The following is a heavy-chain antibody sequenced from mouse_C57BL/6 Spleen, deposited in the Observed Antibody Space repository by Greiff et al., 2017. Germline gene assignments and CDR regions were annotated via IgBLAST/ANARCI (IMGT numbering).Heavy chain of an antibody. CDR1: GFNIKDDY. CDR2: LDPENGDT. CDR3: TTGYYGSSPFFDY. Sequence: EVQLQQSGAELVRPGASVKLSCTASGFNIKDDYMHWVKQRPEQGLEWIGWLDPENGDTEYASKFQGKATITADTSSNTAYLQLSSLTSEDTAVYYCTTGYYGSSPFFDYWGQGTTLTVSS. D-gene: IGHD1-1*01. V-gene: IGHV14-4*01. J-gene: IGHJ2*01.